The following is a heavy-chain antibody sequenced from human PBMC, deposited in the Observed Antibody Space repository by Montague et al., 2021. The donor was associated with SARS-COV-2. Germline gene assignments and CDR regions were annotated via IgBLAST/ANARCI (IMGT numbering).Heavy chain of an antibody. CDR2: ISGSGDST. Sequence: SLRLSWAASGFTFSSYAMSWVRQASGKGLEWVSSISGSGDSTYYADSVKGRFTISRDNSKNTLYLQMNSLRAEDTAVYYCAKLHIVVGYFFMESDYWGQGTLVTVSS. J-gene: IGHJ4*02. D-gene: IGHD2-21*01. CDR3: AKLHIVVGYFFMESDY. CDR1: GFTFSSYA. V-gene: IGHV3-23*01.